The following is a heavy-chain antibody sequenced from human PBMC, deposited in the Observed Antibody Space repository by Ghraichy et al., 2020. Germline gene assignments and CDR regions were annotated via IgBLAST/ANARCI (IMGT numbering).Heavy chain of an antibody. Sequence: SQTLSLTCTVSGGSISSYYWSWIRQPPGKGLEWIGYIYYSGSTNYNPSLKSRVTISVDTSKNQFSLKLSSVTAADTAMYYCARDAGKIAVAVWYFDLWGRGTLVTVSS. CDR2: IYYSGST. V-gene: IGHV4-59*01. CDR1: GGSISSYY. CDR3: ARDAGKIAVAVWYFDL. J-gene: IGHJ2*01. D-gene: IGHD6-19*01.